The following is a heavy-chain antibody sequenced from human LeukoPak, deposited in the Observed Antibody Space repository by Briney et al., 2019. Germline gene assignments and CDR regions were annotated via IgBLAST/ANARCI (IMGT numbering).Heavy chain of an antibody. D-gene: IGHD6-13*01. V-gene: IGHV5-51*01. Sequence: GESLKISCKGSGYSFTSYWIGWVRQMPGKGLEWMGIIYPGDSDTRYSPSFQGQVTISADKSISTAYLQWSSLKASDTAMYYCARHNPEQLVYMDVWGKGTTVTVSS. J-gene: IGHJ6*03. CDR3: ARHNPEQLVYMDV. CDR1: GYSFTSYW. CDR2: IYPGDSDT.